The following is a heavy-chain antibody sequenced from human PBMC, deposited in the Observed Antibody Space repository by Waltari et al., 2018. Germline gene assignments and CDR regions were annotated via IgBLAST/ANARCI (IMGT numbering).Heavy chain of an antibody. V-gene: IGHV3-7*01. CDR2: IKQDGSEK. CDR3: ARDLGYYDFWSGPSGESYNWFDP. D-gene: IGHD3-3*01. Sequence: EVQLVESGGGLVQPGGSLRLSCAASGFTFSSYWMSWVRQAPGKGLEWVANIKQDGSEKYYVDSVKGRFTISRDNAKNSLYLQMNSLRAEDTAVYYCARDLGYYDFWSGPSGESYNWFDPWGQGTLVTVSS. CDR1: GFTFSSYW. J-gene: IGHJ5*02.